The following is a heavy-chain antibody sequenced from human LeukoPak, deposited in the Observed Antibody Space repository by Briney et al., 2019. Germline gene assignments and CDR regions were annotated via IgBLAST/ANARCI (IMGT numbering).Heavy chain of an antibody. CDR3: ASGIKSILVGAHDAFDI. J-gene: IGHJ3*02. CDR2: INPNSGGT. V-gene: IGHV1-2*02. CDR1: GYTFTGYY. Sequence: ASVKVSCKASGYTFTGYYMHWVRQAPGQGLEWMGWINPNSGGTNYAQKFQGRVTMTRDTSISTAYMELSRLRSDDTAVYYCASGIKSILVGAHDAFDIWGQGTMVTVSS. D-gene: IGHD1-26*01.